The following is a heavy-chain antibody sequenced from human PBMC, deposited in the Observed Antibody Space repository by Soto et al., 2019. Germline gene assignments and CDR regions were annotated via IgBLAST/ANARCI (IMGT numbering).Heavy chain of an antibody. J-gene: IGHJ4*02. CDR2: IYSGGNT. CDR1: GFSVSTNY. V-gene: IGHV3-53*01. Sequence: LXLSCASSGFSVSTNYMTWVRQAPGKWLEWFSVIYSGGNTYYADSVKGRFTISRDNSKNTLHLQMNSLRAEDTAVYYCARGSGSLYYFDFWGRGTLVTVSS. D-gene: IGHD1-26*01. CDR3: ARGSGSLYYFDF.